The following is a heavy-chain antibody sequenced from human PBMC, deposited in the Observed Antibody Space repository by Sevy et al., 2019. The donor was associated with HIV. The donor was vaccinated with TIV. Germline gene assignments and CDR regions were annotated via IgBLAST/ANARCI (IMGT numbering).Heavy chain of an antibody. J-gene: IGHJ6*02. Sequence: GGSLRLSCAASGFTFSNYGMHWVRQAPGKGLEWVAVISYDGSNQYYADSVQGRFTISRDNSKNTLYLQMNSPRTEDTAVYYCAKGAVDCSDGTCYSAYYYAVMDVWGQGTTVTVSS. D-gene: IGHD2-15*01. V-gene: IGHV3-30*18. CDR2: ISYDGSNQ. CDR3: AKGAVDCSDGTCYSAYYYAVMDV. CDR1: GFTFSNYG.